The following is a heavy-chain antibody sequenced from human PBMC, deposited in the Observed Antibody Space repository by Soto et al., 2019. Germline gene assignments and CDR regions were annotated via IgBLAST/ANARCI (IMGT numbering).Heavy chain of an antibody. CDR2: IYYSGST. D-gene: IGHD2-15*01. CDR3: ASPLVAADDSHAFDI. Sequence: QLQLQESGPGLVKPSETLSLTCTVSGGSISSSSYYWGWIRQPPGKGLEWIGSIYYSGSTYYNPSLKSRVTISVDTSKTQFSLKLSSVTAADTAVYYCASPLVAADDSHAFDIWGQGTMVTVSS. CDR1: GGSISSSSYY. V-gene: IGHV4-39*01. J-gene: IGHJ3*02.